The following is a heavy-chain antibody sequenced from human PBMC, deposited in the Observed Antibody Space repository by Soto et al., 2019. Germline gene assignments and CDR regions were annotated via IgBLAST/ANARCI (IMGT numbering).Heavy chain of an antibody. Sequence: SETLSLTCTVSGGSISSYYWSWIRQPPGKGLEWIGYIYDGGSTNYNPSLKSRFTISVDTSKTQFSLKRSSVTAADTAVYYCARHLYSPNYFDYWGQGTLVTVSS. CDR2: IYDGGST. J-gene: IGHJ4*02. CDR1: GGSISSYY. V-gene: IGHV4-59*08. D-gene: IGHD5-18*01. CDR3: ARHLYSPNYFDY.